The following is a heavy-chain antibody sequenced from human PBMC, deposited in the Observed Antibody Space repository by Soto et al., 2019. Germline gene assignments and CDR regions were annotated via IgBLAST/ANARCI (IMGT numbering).Heavy chain of an antibody. D-gene: IGHD1-1*01. CDR2: ISSSSYI. Sequence: PGGSLRLSCAASGFTFSSYSMNWVRQAPGKGLEWVSSISSSSYIYYADSVKGRFTISRDNAKNSLYLQMNSLRAEDTAVYYCARPRNGAYFDYWGQGTLVTVSS. CDR1: GFTFSSYS. J-gene: IGHJ4*02. V-gene: IGHV3-21*01. CDR3: ARPRNGAYFDY.